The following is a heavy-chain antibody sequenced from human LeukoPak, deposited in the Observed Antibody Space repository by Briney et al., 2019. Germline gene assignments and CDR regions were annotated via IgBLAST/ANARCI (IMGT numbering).Heavy chain of an antibody. CDR1: GFTFSTYS. V-gene: IGHV3-48*01. J-gene: IGHJ4*02. Sequence: GGSLRLSCAASGFTFSTYSMNWVRQAPGKGLEWVSYISASSNTKYYTDSVKGRFTISRDNAKNSLYLQMNSLRAEDTAVYYCARDYLATSDYWGQGTLVTVSS. CDR2: ISASSNTK. CDR3: ARDYLATSDY. D-gene: IGHD2-21*01.